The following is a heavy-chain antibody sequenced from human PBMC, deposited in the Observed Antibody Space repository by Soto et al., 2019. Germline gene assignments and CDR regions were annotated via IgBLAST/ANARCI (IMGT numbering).Heavy chain of an antibody. Sequence: GRSHRLSYAASGCIFDNFAMRWFRQAPVQGLDWVAVIWYDGDNKYYADSVKGRFTIYRDNSGNTLYLQMDSLRAEDTAVYYCARAYCSGGICHASYYWGLGTLVIVSS. CDR3: ARAYCSGGICHASYY. J-gene: IGHJ4*02. CDR1: GCIFDNFA. CDR2: IWYDGDNK. D-gene: IGHD2-15*01. V-gene: IGHV3-33*01.